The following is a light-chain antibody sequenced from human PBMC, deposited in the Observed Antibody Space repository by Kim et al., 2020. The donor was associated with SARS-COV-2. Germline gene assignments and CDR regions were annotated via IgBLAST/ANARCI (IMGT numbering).Light chain of an antibody. CDR1: QNIDTY. Sequence: SPGDRATLSCRASQNIDTYLAWYQQRPGQAPRLLVHDASNRATGVPDRFSGSGSGTDFTLTISSLEPEDFSIYYCQQRNSWPPAVTFGGGTKLEI. CDR2: DAS. V-gene: IGKV3-11*01. CDR3: QQRNSWPPAVT. J-gene: IGKJ4*01.